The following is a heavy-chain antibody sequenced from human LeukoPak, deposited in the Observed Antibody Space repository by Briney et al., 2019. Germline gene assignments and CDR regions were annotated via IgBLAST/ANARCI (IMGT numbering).Heavy chain of an antibody. V-gene: IGHV3-73*01. CDR1: GFTFSGSA. Sequence: GGSLRLSCAASGFTFSGSAMHWVRQASGKGLEWVGRISSRGTSYATAYAASVKGRFTISRDESKNTAYLQMNSLQTEDTAVYYCTRHYDSSGYYYVAAFDIWGQGTIVTVSS. J-gene: IGHJ3*02. CDR3: TRHYDSSGYYYVAAFDI. CDR2: ISSRGTSYAT. D-gene: IGHD3-22*01.